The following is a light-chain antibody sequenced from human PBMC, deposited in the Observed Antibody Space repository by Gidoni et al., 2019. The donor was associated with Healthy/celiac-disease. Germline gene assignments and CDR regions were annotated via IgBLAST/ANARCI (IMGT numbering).Light chain of an antibody. J-gene: IGKJ3*01. CDR2: AAS. V-gene: IGKV1-17*01. CDR1: QSISND. Sequence: DIQMTQSPTSLSASAGDRVTITCRASQSISNDLGWYQQKPGKAPKRLTYAASSLNSWVPARFSGSGSGTEFTLTISSLQPEDFATYYCMQHNSYPLLFXPXTKVDIK. CDR3: MQHNSYPLL.